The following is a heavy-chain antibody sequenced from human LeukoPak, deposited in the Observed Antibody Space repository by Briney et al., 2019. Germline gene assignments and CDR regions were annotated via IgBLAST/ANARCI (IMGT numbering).Heavy chain of an antibody. CDR2: IYYSGST. V-gene: IGHV4-59*08. CDR1: GGSTSSYY. Sequence: SETLSLTCTVSGGSTSSYYWSWIRQPPGKGLEWIGYIYYSGSTNYNPSLKSRVTISVDTSKNQFSLKLSSVTAADTAVYYCARCSIVGATQYYFDYWGQGTLVTVSS. D-gene: IGHD1-26*01. J-gene: IGHJ4*02. CDR3: ARCSIVGATQYYFDY.